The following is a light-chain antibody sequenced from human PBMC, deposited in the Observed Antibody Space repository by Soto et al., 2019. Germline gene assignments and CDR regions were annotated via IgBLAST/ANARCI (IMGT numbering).Light chain of an antibody. CDR2: DVS. V-gene: IGLV2-14*01. J-gene: IGLJ1*01. Sequence: QSVLTQPASVSGSPGQSITISCTGTSSDVGGYNYVSWYQQHSGKAPKLMIYDVSNRPSGVSNRFSGSKSGNTGSLTISGLQAEDEADYYCGSYASSSTLYVFGTGTKLTVL. CDR1: SSDVGGYNY. CDR3: GSYASSSTLYV.